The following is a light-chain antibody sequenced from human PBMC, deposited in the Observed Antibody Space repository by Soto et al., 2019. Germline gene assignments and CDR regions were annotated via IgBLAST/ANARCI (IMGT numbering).Light chain of an antibody. CDR3: QQYNSYST. J-gene: IGKJ1*01. Sequence: DIQMTQSPSTLSASVGDRVTITCRASQSISSWLAWYQQKPGKAPKLLIYDASSLESGVPSRFSGSGSGTEFTLTISSLQPDDFATYYCQQYNSYSTFGQGNKVDXK. CDR2: DAS. CDR1: QSISSW. V-gene: IGKV1-5*01.